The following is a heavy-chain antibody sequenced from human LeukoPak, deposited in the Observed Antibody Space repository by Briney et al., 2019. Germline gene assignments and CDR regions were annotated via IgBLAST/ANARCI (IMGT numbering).Heavy chain of an antibody. V-gene: IGHV3-9*01. CDR3: AKGGGGSYLRFDY. Sequence: PGGSLRLSCAASGFTFDDYAMHWVRQAPGKGLEWVSGISWNSGSIGYADSVKGRFSISRDNSKNTLYLQMNSLRPEDTAVFYCAKGGGGSYLRFDYWGQGTLVTVSS. CDR1: GFTFDDYA. CDR2: ISWNSGSI. D-gene: IGHD1-26*01. J-gene: IGHJ4*02.